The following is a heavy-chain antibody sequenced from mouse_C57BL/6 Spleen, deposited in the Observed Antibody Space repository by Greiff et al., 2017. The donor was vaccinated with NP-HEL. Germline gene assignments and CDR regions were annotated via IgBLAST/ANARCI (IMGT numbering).Heavy chain of an antibody. CDR3: ARGDDGYYWFAY. J-gene: IGHJ3*01. CDR2: IDPSDSYT. CDR1: GYTFTSSW. Sequence: VPLQQPGAELVMPGASVKLSCQASGYTFTSSWMHWVKPRPGQGLEWIGEIDPSDSYTNYNQKFKGKSTLTVDKSSSTAYMQLSSLTSEDSAVYYCARGDDGYYWFAYWGQGTLVTVSA. V-gene: IGHV1-69*01. D-gene: IGHD2-3*01.